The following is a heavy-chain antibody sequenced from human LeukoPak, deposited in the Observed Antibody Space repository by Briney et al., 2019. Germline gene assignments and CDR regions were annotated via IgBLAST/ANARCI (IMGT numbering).Heavy chain of an antibody. D-gene: IGHD5-18*01. V-gene: IGHV3-74*01. Sequence: GGSLRLSCAASGFTFSSYWMHWARQAPGKGLVWVSRINTDGSSTSYADSVKGRFTISRDNAKNTLYLQMNSLRAEDTAVYYCAVRGYSYGPFDYWGQGTLVTVSS. CDR1: GFTFSSYW. CDR3: AVRGYSYGPFDY. J-gene: IGHJ4*02. CDR2: INTDGSST.